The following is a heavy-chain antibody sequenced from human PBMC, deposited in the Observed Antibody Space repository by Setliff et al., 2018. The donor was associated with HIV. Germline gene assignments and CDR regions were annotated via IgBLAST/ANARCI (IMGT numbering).Heavy chain of an antibody. J-gene: IGHJ4*02. CDR1: GGSFSDYY. CDR3: ARVTGIAARGYFDY. CDR2: INHSGST. D-gene: IGHD6-6*01. Sequence: SETLSLTCAVYGGSFSDYYWSWIRQPPGKGLEWIGEINHSGSTNYNPSLKSRVTISVDTSKNQFSLKLSSVTAADTAVYYCARVTGIAARGYFDYWGQGTLVTVSS. V-gene: IGHV4-34*01.